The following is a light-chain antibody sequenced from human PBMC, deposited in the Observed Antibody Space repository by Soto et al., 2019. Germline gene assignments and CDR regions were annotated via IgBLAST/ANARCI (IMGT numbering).Light chain of an antibody. J-gene: IGLJ1*01. CDR2: SNN. Sequence: QSALTQPPSASVTPGQRVTISCSGSSSNIGSNTVNWYQQLPGTAPKLLIYSNNQRPSGVPDRFSGSESGTSASLAISGLKSEDEADYHCAPFDVNQIGPSDVYGLGTNVTV. CDR1: SSNIGSNT. V-gene: IGLV1-44*01. CDR3: APFDVNQIGPSDV.